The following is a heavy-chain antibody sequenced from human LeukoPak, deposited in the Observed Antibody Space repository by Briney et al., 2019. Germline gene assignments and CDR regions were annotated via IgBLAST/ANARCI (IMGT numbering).Heavy chain of an antibody. V-gene: IGHV3-15*01. CDR3: TTDLGIVATIFVSSFDY. Sequence: PGGSLRLSCAASGFTFSNAWMSWVRQAPGKGLEWVGRIKSKTDGGTTDYAAPVKGRFTISRDDSKNTLYLQMNSLKTEDTAVYYCTTDLGIVATIFVSSFDYWGQGTLVTVSS. D-gene: IGHD5-12*01. CDR2: IKSKTDGGTT. J-gene: IGHJ4*02. CDR1: GFTFSNAW.